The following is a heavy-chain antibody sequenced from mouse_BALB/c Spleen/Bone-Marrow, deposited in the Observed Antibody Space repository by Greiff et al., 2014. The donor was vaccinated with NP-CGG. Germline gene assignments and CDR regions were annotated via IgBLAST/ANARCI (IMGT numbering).Heavy chain of an antibody. CDR2: ISDGGTYT. Sequence: VQLKESGGGLVKPGGSLKLSCAASGFTFSDFYMFWFRQTPEKRLEGVASISDGGTYTYYPDSVKGRFTISRDNAKNNLYLQMSSLKSEDTAMYYCARSGERYGAMDYWGQGTSVTVSS. V-gene: IGHV5-4*02. D-gene: IGHD1-1*02. J-gene: IGHJ4*01. CDR3: ARSGERYGAMDY. CDR1: GFTFSDFY.